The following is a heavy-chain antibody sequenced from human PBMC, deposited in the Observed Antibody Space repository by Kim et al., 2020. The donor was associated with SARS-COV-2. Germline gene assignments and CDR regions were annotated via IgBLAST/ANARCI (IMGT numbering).Heavy chain of an antibody. D-gene: IGHD3-22*01. Sequence: YADSVKGRFTITRDNSKNTLYLQMNSLRAEDTAVYYCAKVVSSDSSGFDYWGQGTLVTVSS. V-gene: IGHV3-30*02. CDR3: AKVVSSDSSGFDY. J-gene: IGHJ4*02.